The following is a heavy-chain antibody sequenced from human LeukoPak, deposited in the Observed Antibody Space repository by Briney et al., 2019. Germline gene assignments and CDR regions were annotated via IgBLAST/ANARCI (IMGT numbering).Heavy chain of an antibody. CDR2: INQDGSEK. Sequence: GGSLRLSCAASGFTFSNYWMSWVRQAPGKGLEWVANINQDGSEKNYVDSVKGRFTVSRDNAKNSVYLQMNSLRAEDTAVYYCARENFQYWAQGTLVTVSS. CDR1: GFTFSNYW. V-gene: IGHV3-7*04. J-gene: IGHJ4*02. CDR3: ARENFQY.